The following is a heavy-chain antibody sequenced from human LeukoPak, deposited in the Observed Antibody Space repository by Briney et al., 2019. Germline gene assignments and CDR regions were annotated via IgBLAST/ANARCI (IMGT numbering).Heavy chain of an antibody. D-gene: IGHD3-22*01. Sequence: GGSLRLSCAASGFTFSSYSMNWVRQAPGKGLEWVSSISSSSSYIYYADSVKGRFTISSDNAKNSLYLQMNSLRAEDTAVYYCARDLLINYYDSSGYYYGVDYWGQGTLVTVSS. CDR2: ISSSSSYI. J-gene: IGHJ4*02. CDR3: ARDLLINYYDSSGYYYGVDY. V-gene: IGHV3-21*01. CDR1: GFTFSSYS.